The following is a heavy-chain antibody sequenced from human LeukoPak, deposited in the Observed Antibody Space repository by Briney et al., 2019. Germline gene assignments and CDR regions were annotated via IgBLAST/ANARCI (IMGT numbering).Heavy chain of an antibody. CDR3: ARYSVYSGFDFDF. CDR1: GFTFSVYS. CDR2: FTLGNTYI. Sequence: GGSLRLSCVASGFTFSVYSMNWVRQAPGKGLEWVSSFTLGNTYIYYADSVKGRFTISRDNAKNSLYLQMNSLRAEDTAVYYCARYSVYSGFDFDFWGQGTLVTVSS. D-gene: IGHD5-12*01. V-gene: IGHV3-21*04. J-gene: IGHJ4*02.